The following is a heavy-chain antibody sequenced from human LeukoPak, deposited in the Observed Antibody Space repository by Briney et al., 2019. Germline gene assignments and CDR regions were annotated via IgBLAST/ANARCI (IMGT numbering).Heavy chain of an antibody. V-gene: IGHV4-31*03. J-gene: IGHJ4*02. Sequence: NASETLSLTCTVSGGSISSGGYYWSWIRQHPGKGLEWIGYIYYSGSTYYNPSLKSRVTISVDTSKNQFSLKLSSVTAADTAVYYCARLSGSVLDYWGQGTLVTVSS. CDR2: IYYSGST. CDR1: GGSISSGGYY. D-gene: IGHD3-10*01. CDR3: ARLSGSVLDY.